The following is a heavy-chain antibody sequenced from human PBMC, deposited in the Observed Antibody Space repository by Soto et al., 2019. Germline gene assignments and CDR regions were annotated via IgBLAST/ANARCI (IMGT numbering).Heavy chain of an antibody. Sequence: GGSLRLSCAASGFTFSSYWMHWVCQAPGKGLVWVSRINSDGSSTSYADSVKGRFTISRDNAKNTLYLQMNSLRAEDTAVYYCARAEVGFFDYVWGSYRAENYYYYGMDVWGQGTTVTVSS. CDR2: INSDGSST. CDR1: GFTFSSYW. J-gene: IGHJ6*02. V-gene: IGHV3-74*01. D-gene: IGHD3-16*02. CDR3: ARAEVGFFDYVWGSYRAENYYYYGMDV.